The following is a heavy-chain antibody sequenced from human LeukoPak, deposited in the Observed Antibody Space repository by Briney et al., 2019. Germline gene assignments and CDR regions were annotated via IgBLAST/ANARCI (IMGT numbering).Heavy chain of an antibody. CDR2: IYYSGST. Sequence: SETLSLTCTASGGSISSYYWSWIRQPPGKGLEWIGYIYYSGSTYFNPSLKSRVTISVDTSKNQFSLKLSSVTAADTAVYYCARLEQTIAARPLAYWGQGTLVTVSS. CDR3: ARLEQTIAARPLAY. D-gene: IGHD6-6*01. J-gene: IGHJ4*02. CDR1: GGSISSYY. V-gene: IGHV4-59*04.